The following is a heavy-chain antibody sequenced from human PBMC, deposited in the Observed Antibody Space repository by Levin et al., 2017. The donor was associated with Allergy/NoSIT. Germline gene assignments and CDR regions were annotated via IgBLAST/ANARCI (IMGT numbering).Heavy chain of an antibody. J-gene: IGHJ6*02. CDR1: GFTFSSYS. D-gene: IGHD3-3*01. Sequence: GGSLRLSCAASGFTFSSYSMNWVRQAPGKGLEWVSYISSSSSTIYYADSVKGRFTISRDNAKNSLYLQMNSLRDEDTAVYYCASSNVIGNYDFWSGYYNYYYDGMDVWGQGTTVTVSS. V-gene: IGHV3-48*02. CDR2: ISSSSSTI. CDR3: ASSNVIGNYDFWSGYYNYYYDGMDV.